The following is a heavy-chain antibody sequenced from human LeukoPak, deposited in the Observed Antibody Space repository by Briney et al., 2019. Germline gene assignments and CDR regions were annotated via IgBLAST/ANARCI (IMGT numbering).Heavy chain of an antibody. V-gene: IGHV3-23*01. CDR2: LSGGGGSR. Sequence: GGSLRLSCAASGFAFSNYAMSWVRQAPGKGLEWVSSLSGGGGSRYYADSVMGRLTISRDNSKNTLYLQMNSLRAEDTAVYYCAKAVRSMVTGGGYFDSWGQGTLVTVSS. D-gene: IGHD3-10*01. CDR3: AKAVRSMVTGGGYFDS. CDR1: GFAFSNYA. J-gene: IGHJ4*02.